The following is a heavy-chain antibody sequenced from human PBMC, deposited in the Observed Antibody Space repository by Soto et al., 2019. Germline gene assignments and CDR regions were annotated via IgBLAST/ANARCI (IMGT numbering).Heavy chain of an antibody. CDR2: IIPIFGTA. J-gene: IGHJ4*02. CDR1: GGTFSSYA. CDR3: ARGNYDILTGYPYYFDY. V-gene: IGHV1-69*14. Sequence: QVQLVQSGAEVKKPGSSVKVSCKASGGTFSSYAISWVRQAPGQGLEWMGGIIPIFGTANYAQKFQGRVTITADKSTSTAYMELSSLRSEDTAVYYCARGNYDILTGYPYYFDYWGQGTLVTVSS. D-gene: IGHD3-9*01.